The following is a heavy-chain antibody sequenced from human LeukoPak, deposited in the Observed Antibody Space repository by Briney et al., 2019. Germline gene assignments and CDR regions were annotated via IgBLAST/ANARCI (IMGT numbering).Heavy chain of an antibody. CDR1: GFTFSSYS. Sequence: PGGSLRLSCAASGFTFSSYSMNWVRQAPGKGLEWVSSISSSSSYIYYAYSVKGRFTISRDNAKNSLYLQINSLRAEDTAVYYCARDIGRNYYGSGSYYNYGYWGQGTLVTVSS. CDR2: ISSSSSYI. V-gene: IGHV3-21*01. D-gene: IGHD3-10*01. J-gene: IGHJ4*02. CDR3: ARDIGRNYYGSGSYYNYGY.